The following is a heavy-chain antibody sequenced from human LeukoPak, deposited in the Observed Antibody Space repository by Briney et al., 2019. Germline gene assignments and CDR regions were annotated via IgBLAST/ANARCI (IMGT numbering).Heavy chain of an antibody. CDR2: INAGNGNT. D-gene: IGHD6-6*01. CDR1: GYTFTSYA. Sequence: VASVKVSCKASGYTFTSYAMHWVRQAPGQRLEWMGWINAGNGNTKYSQKFQGRVTMTEDTSTDTAYMELSSLRSGDTAVYYCATGPIIAAPPTWAPYWGQGTLVIVSS. CDR3: ATGPIIAAPPTWAPY. J-gene: IGHJ4*02. V-gene: IGHV1-3*01.